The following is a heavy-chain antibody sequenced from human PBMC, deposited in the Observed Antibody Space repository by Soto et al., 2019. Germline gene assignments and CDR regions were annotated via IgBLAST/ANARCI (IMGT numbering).Heavy chain of an antibody. CDR2: ISGTDGRR. Sequence: EVQLLESGGGLVQPGGSLRLSCAASGFPLRSYAMSWVRQAPGKGLEWVSAISGTDGRRHYADSVRGRFTVSRDESKNTLYLQMNSLRGEDTAVYYCAKDTYDPFLYGMDVWGQGTTVTVSS. D-gene: IGHD3-22*01. J-gene: IGHJ6*02. V-gene: IGHV3-23*01. CDR3: AKDTYDPFLYGMDV. CDR1: GFPLRSYA.